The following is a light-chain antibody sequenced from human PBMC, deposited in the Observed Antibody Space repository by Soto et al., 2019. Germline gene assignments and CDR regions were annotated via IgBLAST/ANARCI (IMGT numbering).Light chain of an antibody. Sequence: EIVLTQSPATLSLSPGERATLSCRASQSVSSYLAWYQQKPGQATSLLISDASIRATGIPARFIGSRSGTDCTLTISRLEPEDFAVYYYQNRSNWPPYTFGQGTKLESK. CDR2: DAS. J-gene: IGKJ2*01. CDR3: QNRSNWPPYT. CDR1: QSVSSY. V-gene: IGKV3-11*01.